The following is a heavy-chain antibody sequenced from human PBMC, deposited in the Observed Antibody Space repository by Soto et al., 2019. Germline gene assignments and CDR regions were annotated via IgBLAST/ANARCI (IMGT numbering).Heavy chain of an antibody. J-gene: IGHJ5*02. CDR1: GGSISSGGYY. V-gene: IGHV4-31*03. Sequence: SETLSLTCTVSGGSISSGGYYWSWTRQHPGKGLEWIGYIYYSGSTYYNPSLKSRVTISVDTSKNQFSLKLSSVTAADTAVYYCARGFDWLFPNWFDPWGQGTLVTVSS. D-gene: IGHD3-9*01. CDR2: IYYSGST. CDR3: ARGFDWLFPNWFDP.